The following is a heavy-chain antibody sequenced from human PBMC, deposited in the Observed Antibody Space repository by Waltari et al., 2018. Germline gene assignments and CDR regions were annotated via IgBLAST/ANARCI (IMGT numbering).Heavy chain of an antibody. Sequence: EVQLVESGGGWVQPGGALILSSAASGFTCSRDSMTWFRQAPGKGLEWVSYISSSSSTIYYADSVKGRFTISRDNAKNSLYLQMNSLRAEDTAVYYCARDRVAAAGLFYWGQGTLVTVSS. CDR3: ARDRVAAAGLFY. J-gene: IGHJ4*02. CDR1: GFTCSRDS. D-gene: IGHD6-13*01. V-gene: IGHV3-48*01. CDR2: ISSSSSTI.